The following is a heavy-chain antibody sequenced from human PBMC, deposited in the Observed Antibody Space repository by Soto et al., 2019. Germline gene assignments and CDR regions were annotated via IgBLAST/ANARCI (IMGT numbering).Heavy chain of an antibody. V-gene: IGHV4-4*02. CDR3: ASRWGEGRVDY. CDR2: IYHSGNT. J-gene: IGHJ4*02. D-gene: IGHD3-10*01. CDR1: GGSISSSNW. Sequence: QVQLQESGPGLVKPSGTLSLTCAVSGGSISSSNWWSWVRQPPGKGLEWIGEIYHSGNTNYNPSLQSRVTMAVDKSRNQFSLKLSSVTVADTAVYYCASRWGEGRVDYWGQGTLVTVSS.